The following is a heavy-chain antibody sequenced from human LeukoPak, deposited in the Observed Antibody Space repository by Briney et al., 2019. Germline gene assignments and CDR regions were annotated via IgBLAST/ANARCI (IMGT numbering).Heavy chain of an antibody. D-gene: IGHD6-19*01. CDR3: ARASISGWYLFDY. V-gene: IGHV1-2*02. CDR2: INPNSGGT. J-gene: IGHJ4*02. CDR1: GYTFTGYY. Sequence: ASVKVSCKASGYTFTGYYMHWVRQAPGQGLEWMGWINPNSGGTNYAQKFQGRVTMTRDTSISTAYMELSRLRSDDTAVYYCARASISGWYLFDYWGQGTLVTVSS.